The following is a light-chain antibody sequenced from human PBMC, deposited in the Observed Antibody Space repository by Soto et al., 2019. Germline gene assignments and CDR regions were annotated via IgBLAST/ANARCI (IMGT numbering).Light chain of an antibody. CDR2: EGS. V-gene: IGLV2-23*01. CDR3: CSYAGSSTSVV. Sequence: QSVLTQPASVSGSPGQSITISCTGTSSDVGSYNLVSWYQQHPGKAPKLMIYEGSKRPSGVSNRFSGSKSGNTASLTISGRQAEDEADDYCCSYAGSSTSVVFGGGTKLTVL. J-gene: IGLJ2*01. CDR1: SSDVGSYNL.